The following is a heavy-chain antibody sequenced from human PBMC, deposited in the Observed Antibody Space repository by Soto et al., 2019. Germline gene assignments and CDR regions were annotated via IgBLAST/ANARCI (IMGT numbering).Heavy chain of an antibody. CDR3: AREKTDGDSHVGSFDL. J-gene: IGHJ2*01. CDR1: GGSISSGDYY. Sequence: SETLSLMCTVSGGSISSGDYYWIWIRQPPGEGLGWIVDIYYSGSTYYNPSLKSRVTISVDTSKNQFSLKLSSVTAADPAVYSCAREKTDGDSHVGSFDLWGRGTLVT. D-gene: IGHD4-17*01. V-gene: IGHV4-30-4*01. CDR2: IYYSGST.